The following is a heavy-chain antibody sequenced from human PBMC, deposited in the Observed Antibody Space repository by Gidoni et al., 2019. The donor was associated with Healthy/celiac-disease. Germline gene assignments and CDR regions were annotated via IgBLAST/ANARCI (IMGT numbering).Heavy chain of an antibody. D-gene: IGHD6-19*01. J-gene: IGHJ4*02. Sequence: QVQLQESGPGLVKPSETLSLTCTVPGGSISSYYWRWIRQPPGKGLEWIGYIYYSGSTTYNPPLKSRVTISVDTSKNQFSLKLSSVTAADTAVYYCARDHSSGWDYFDYWGQGTLVTVSS. CDR3: ARDHSSGWDYFDY. V-gene: IGHV4-59*01. CDR2: IYYSGST. CDR1: GGSISSYY.